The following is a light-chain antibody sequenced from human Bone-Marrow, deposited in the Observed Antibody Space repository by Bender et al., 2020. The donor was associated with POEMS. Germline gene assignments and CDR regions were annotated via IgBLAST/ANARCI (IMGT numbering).Light chain of an antibody. J-gene: IGLJ3*02. Sequence: QSVLTQPPSVSAAPGQKVTISCSGSSSNIGKNYVSWYQQLPGTAPKLLIYDSDKRPSGIPDRFSGSRSGTSATLGITGLQTGDEADYYCGTWDSSLSAGVFGGGTTLTVV. V-gene: IGLV1-51*01. CDR1: SSNIGKNY. CDR2: DSD. CDR3: GTWDSSLSAGV.